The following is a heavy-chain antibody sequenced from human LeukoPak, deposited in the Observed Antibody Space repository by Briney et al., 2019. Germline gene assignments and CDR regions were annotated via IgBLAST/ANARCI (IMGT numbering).Heavy chain of an antibody. Sequence: GGSLRLSCTASGFTFGDYALSWVRQAPGKGLEWVGFIRSKAYGGTTEYAASVKDRFTISRDDSKSIAYLQTNSLKTEDTAVYYCTRTGSRIAAAGTLFVYYFDYWGQGTLVTVSS. CDR1: GFTFGDYA. CDR3: TRTGSRIAAAGTLFVYYFDY. V-gene: IGHV3-49*04. D-gene: IGHD6-13*01. CDR2: IRSKAYGGTT. J-gene: IGHJ4*02.